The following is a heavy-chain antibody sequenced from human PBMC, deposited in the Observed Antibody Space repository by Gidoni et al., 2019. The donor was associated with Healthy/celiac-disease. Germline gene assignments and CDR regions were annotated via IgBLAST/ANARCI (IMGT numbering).Heavy chain of an antibody. Sequence: QVQLVESGGGVVQPGRSLRLYCAASGFPFSSYGMHWVRQAPGKGLEWVAVIWYDGSNKYYADSVKGRFTSSRDNSKNTVYLQMNSLRAEDTAVYYCARWGYSSSPPDYWGQGTLVTVSS. CDR3: ARWGYSSSPPDY. CDR2: IWYDGSNK. CDR1: GFPFSSYG. J-gene: IGHJ4*02. V-gene: IGHV3-33*01. D-gene: IGHD6-6*01.